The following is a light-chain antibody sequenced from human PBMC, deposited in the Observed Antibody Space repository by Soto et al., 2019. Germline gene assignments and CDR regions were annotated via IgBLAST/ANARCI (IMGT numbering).Light chain of an antibody. J-gene: IGKJ2*01. CDR3: QPYDILSYT. Sequence: DIQMTQSPSSLSASVGDRVTITCKASQDISRSLNWYQQKPGKAPKVLIYDASKLETGVPSSFSGSGSGTDFTFTISSLQPEDIATDDCQPYDILSYTFGQGTKLEIK. CDR1: QDISRS. CDR2: DAS. V-gene: IGKV1-33*01.